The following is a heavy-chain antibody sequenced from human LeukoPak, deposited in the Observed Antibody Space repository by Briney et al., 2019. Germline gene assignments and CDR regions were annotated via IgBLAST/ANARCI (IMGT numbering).Heavy chain of an antibody. CDR1: GFTFSDYH. Sequence: GGSLRLSCAASGFTFSDYHMSWIRQAPGKGLEWVSYISSSGSTIYYADSVKGRFTISRDNAKNSLYLQMNSLRAEDTAVYYCARVRWYYYDSSGPTDYWGQGTLVTVSS. CDR2: ISSSGSTI. CDR3: ARVRWYYYDSSGPTDY. J-gene: IGHJ4*02. V-gene: IGHV3-11*01. D-gene: IGHD3-22*01.